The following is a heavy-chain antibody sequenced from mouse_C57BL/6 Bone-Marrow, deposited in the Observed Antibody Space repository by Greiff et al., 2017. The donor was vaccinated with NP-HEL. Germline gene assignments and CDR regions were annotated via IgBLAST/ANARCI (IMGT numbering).Heavy chain of an antibody. CDR1: GFTFSSYG. CDR2: ISSGGSYT. CDR3: ARHNGRGFAY. Sequence: EVQGVESGGDLVKPGGSLKLSCAASGFTFSSYGMSWVRQTPDKRLEWVATISSGGSYTYYPDSVKGLFTISRDNAKNTLYLQMSSLKSEDTAMYYCARHNGRGFAYWGQGTLVTVSA. V-gene: IGHV5-6*01. J-gene: IGHJ3*01. D-gene: IGHD6-1*01.